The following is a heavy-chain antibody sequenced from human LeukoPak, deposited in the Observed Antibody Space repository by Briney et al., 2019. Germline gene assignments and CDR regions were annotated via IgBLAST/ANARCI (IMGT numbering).Heavy chain of an antibody. CDR1: GGSLSGSY. Sequence: PSETLSLTCAVYGGSLSGSYWSWIRQPPGKGLEWIGSIYYSGSTYYNPSLKSRVTISVNTSKNQFSLKLSSVTAADTAVYYCARPIAVAGDFDYWGQGTLVTVSS. D-gene: IGHD6-19*01. V-gene: IGHV4-34*01. J-gene: IGHJ4*02. CDR3: ARPIAVAGDFDY. CDR2: IYYSGST.